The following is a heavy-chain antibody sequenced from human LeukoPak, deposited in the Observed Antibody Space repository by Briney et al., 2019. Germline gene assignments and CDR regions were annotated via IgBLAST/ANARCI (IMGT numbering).Heavy chain of an antibody. CDR1: GFTFSSYW. Sequence: PGGSLRLSCAASGFTFSSYWMSWVRQAPGKGLEWVANIKQDRSEKYYVDSVKGRFTISRDNAKNSLYLQMNSLRAEDTAVYYCARAGAYCSSTSCSYYYGMDVWGQGTTVTVSS. CDR2: IKQDRSEK. CDR3: ARAGAYCSSTSCSYYYGMDV. J-gene: IGHJ6*02. V-gene: IGHV3-7*03. D-gene: IGHD2-2*01.